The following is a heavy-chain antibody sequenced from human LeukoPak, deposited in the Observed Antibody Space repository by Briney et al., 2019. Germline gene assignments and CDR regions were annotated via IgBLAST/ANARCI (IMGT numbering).Heavy chain of an antibody. Sequence: SETLSLTCTVSGGSISSHYWSRIRQPPGKGLEWIGYIYYSGSTNYNPSLKSRVTISVDTSKNQFSLKLSSVTAADTAVYYCAREGSTDAFDIWAKGQWSPSLQ. CDR2: IYYSGST. CDR1: GGSISSHY. V-gene: IGHV4-59*11. CDR3: AREGSTDAFDI. J-gene: IGHJ3*02. D-gene: IGHD6-13*01.